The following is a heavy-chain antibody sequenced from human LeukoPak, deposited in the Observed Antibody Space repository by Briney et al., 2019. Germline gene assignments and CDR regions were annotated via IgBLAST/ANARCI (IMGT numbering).Heavy chain of an antibody. J-gene: IGHJ4*02. V-gene: IGHV3-48*03. Sequence: GGSLRLSCAASGFTFSSYEMNWVRQAPGKELEWVSYISSSGSTIYYADSVKGRFTISRDNAKNSLYLQMNSLRAEDTAVYYCARGYSYGVYYFDYWGQGTLVTVSS. CDR2: ISSSGSTI. CDR1: GFTFSSYE. CDR3: ARGYSYGVYYFDY. D-gene: IGHD5-18*01.